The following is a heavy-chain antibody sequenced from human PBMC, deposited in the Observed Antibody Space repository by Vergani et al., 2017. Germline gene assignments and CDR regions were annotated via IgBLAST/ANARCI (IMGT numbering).Heavy chain of an antibody. Sequence: EVQLVESGGGLVKPGGSLRLSCAASGFTFSGSAMHWVRQASGKGLEWVGRIRSKANSYATAYAASVKGRFTISRDDSKNTAYLQMNSLKTEDTAVYYCTIVVVADDAFDIWGQGTMVTVSS. J-gene: IGHJ3*02. CDR1: GFTFSGSA. CDR3: TIVVVADDAFDI. CDR2: IRSKANSYAT. V-gene: IGHV3-73*01. D-gene: IGHD3-22*01.